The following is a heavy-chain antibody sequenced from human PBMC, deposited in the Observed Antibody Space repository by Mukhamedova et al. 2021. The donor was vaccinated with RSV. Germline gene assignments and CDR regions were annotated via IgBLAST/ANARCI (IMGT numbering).Heavy chain of an antibody. Sequence: GLEWMRVINSGTGGTAYARKFQGRVILTRETSTSTVHMDLSSLKSEDTAVYYCARSGGYGNNWFDPWGQGTLVTVSS. D-gene: IGHD5-12*01. V-gene: IGHV1-46*01. CDR2: INSGTGGT. CDR3: ARSGGYGNNWFDP. J-gene: IGHJ5*02.